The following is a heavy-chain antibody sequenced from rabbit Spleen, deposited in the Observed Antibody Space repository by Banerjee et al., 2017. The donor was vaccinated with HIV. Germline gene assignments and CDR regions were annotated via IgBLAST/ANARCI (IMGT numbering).Heavy chain of an antibody. CDR3: ARGVTTDGYAQWAFDP. J-gene: IGHJ2*01. CDR1: GFSFSSSYY. V-gene: IGHV1S40*01. D-gene: IGHD6-1*01. CDR2: IYTGSDNT. Sequence: QSLEESGGDLVKPGASLTLTCTASGFSFSSSYYMCWVRQAPGKGLEWIGCIYTGSDNTYYASWAKGRFTISKTSSTTVTLQMTSLTAADTATYFCARGVTTDGYAQWAFDPWGQGTLVTVS.